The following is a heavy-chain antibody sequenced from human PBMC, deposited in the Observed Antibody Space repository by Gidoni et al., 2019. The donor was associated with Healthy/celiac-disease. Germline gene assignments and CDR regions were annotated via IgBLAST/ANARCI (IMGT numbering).Heavy chain of an antibody. Sequence: EVQLVESGGGLVKPGGSLRLSCAASGFTFSSYSMNWVRQAPGKGLEWVSSISSSSSYIYYADSVKGRFTISRDNAKNSLYLQMNSLRAEDTAVYYCARGGIAARHSYGMDVWGQGTTVTVSS. CDR1: GFTFSSYS. D-gene: IGHD6-6*01. CDR3: ARGGIAARHSYGMDV. CDR2: ISSSSSYI. V-gene: IGHV3-21*01. J-gene: IGHJ6*02.